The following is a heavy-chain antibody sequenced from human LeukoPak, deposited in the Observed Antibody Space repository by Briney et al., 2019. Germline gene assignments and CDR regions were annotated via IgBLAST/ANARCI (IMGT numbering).Heavy chain of an antibody. CDR1: GYTFSDYS. V-gene: IGHV3-7*01. J-gene: IGHJ4*02. D-gene: IGHD4-23*01. CDR2: IKPDGRDK. Sequence: GGSLRLSCAASGYTFSDYSMSWVRQAPGKGLERVANIKPDGRDKYHVDSVKGRFTISRDNAKASLYLLMNSLRAEDTAVYYCARGRFCDSGNCYLDYWGQGTLVTVSS. CDR3: ARGRFCDSGNCYLDY.